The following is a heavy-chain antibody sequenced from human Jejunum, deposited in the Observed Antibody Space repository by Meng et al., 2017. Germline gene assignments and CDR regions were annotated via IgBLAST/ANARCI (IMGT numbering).Heavy chain of an antibody. D-gene: IGHD3-10*01. J-gene: IGHJ4*02. CDR3: SRSYGSEKILDS. Sequence: GESLKISCVGSGFTFSTYWMHWVRQGPGKGLVWVSHINTAGTTTTYADSVKGRFTISRDNAKNTLYLQMDSLRAEDSAVYYCSRSYGSEKILDSWGQGTLVTGAS. V-gene: IGHV3-74*01. CDR2: INTAGTTT. CDR1: GFTFSTYW.